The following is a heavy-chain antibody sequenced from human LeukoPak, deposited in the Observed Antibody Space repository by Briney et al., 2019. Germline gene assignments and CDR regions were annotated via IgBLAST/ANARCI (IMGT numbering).Heavy chain of an antibody. J-gene: IGHJ4*02. CDR1: GFTFSSYE. Sequence: GSLRLSFAASGFTFSSYEMNWVRPAPGKGLEWVSYISSSGSTIYYADSVKGRFTISRDNAKNSLYLQMNSLRAEDTAVYYCAREGDSSGYYDYWGQGTLVTVSS. CDR2: ISSSGSTI. V-gene: IGHV3-48*03. D-gene: IGHD3-22*01. CDR3: AREGDSSGYYDY.